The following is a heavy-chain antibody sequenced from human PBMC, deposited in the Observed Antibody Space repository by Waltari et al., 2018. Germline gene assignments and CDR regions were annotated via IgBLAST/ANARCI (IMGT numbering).Heavy chain of an antibody. V-gene: IGHV4-34*01. D-gene: IGHD3-3*01. Sequence: QVQLQQWGAGLLGPSETLSLTCAVYGASFSDYYWGWVRQPPGKGLGWIGQIRHPGSTNYTPSLKRRVTISIGTPRSPFSLRVSSVTAADTALYFCTRGGNYDFWSHRPFVDPWGQGTLVTVSS. CDR1: GASFSDYY. CDR3: TRGGNYDFWSHRPFVDP. J-gene: IGHJ5*02. CDR2: IRHPGST.